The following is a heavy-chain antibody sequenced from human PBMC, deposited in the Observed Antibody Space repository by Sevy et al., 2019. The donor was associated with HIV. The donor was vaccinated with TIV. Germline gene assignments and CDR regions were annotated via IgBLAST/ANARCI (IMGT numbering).Heavy chain of an antibody. V-gene: IGHV3-49*04. J-gene: IGHJ4*02. CDR3: SRVNTYFDSSGYYYFDN. CDR1: GFTLGDYA. D-gene: IGHD3-22*01. CDR2: IRSKAYGGAT. Sequence: GGSLRLSCTTSGFTLGDYAMNWVRQAPGKGLEWVGFIRSKAYGGATEYASSVKGRFSISRDDSKNNAYLQMNSLKREDTAVYYCSRVNTYFDSSGYYYFDNWGRGTMVTVSS.